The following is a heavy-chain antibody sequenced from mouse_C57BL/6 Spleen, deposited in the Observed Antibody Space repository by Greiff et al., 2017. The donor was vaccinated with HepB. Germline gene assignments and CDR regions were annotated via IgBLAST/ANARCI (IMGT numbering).Heavy chain of an antibody. Sequence: EVKLVESGGDLVKPGGSLKLSCAASGFTFSSYGMSWVRQTPDKRLEWVATISSGGSYTYYPDSVKGRFTISRDNAKNTLYLQMSSLKSEDTAMYYCARGGIYDGYSFYAMDYWGQGTSVTVSS. CDR1: GFTFSSYG. CDR2: ISSGGSYT. D-gene: IGHD2-3*01. V-gene: IGHV5-6*01. CDR3: ARGGIYDGYSFYAMDY. J-gene: IGHJ4*01.